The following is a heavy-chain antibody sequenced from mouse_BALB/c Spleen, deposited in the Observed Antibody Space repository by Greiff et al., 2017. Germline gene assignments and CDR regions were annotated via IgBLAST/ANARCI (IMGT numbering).Heavy chain of an antibody. CDR3: ARQDYGSNYAGRDYAMDY. J-gene: IGHJ4*01. CDR1: GFSFSSYT. CDR2: ISNCGGST. Sequence: EVQVVESGGGLVQPGGSLKLSCAASGFSFSSYTMTWVRQTPEKRLEWVAYISNCGGSTYYPDTVKGRFTISRDNAKNTLYLQMSSLKSEDTAMYYCARQDYGSNYAGRDYAMDYWGQGTSVTVSS. V-gene: IGHV5-12-2*01. D-gene: IGHD1-1*01.